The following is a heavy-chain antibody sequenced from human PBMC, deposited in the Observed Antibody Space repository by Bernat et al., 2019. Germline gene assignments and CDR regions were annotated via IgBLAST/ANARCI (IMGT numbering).Heavy chain of an antibody. Sequence: QVQLVQSGAEVKKPGSSVKVSCKASGGTFSSYAINWVRQAPGQGLEWMGRVIPILDITNYEQKFQGRVTISADKSTSTAYMELSSLRSEDTAVYYCAGRTTAVTGYLDYWGQGTLVTVSS. J-gene: IGHJ4*02. V-gene: IGHV1-69*04. CDR1: GGTFSSYA. CDR2: VIPILDIT. CDR3: AGRTTAVTGYLDY. D-gene: IGHD4-23*01.